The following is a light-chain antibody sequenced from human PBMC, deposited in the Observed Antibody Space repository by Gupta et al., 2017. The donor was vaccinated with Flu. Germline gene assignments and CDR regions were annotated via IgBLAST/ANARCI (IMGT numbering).Light chain of an antibody. CDR1: ELRKKY. V-gene: IGLV3-25*01. CDR3: QSADSRGTSYVV. Sequence: QRGRITWSGKELRKKYGSWYQQKPGQAPGLVMYKESERPSGIPERFSGSSSGTTGTLTISGVQAEEEADYYCQSADSRGTSYVVFGGGTKLTVL. CDR2: KES. J-gene: IGLJ2*01.